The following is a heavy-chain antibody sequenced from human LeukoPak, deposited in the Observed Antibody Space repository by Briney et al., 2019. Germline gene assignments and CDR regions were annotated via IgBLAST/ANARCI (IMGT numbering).Heavy chain of an antibody. J-gene: IGHJ4*02. CDR1: GGPIRSGNSY. CDR3: ARENMFYHDSRGYYPSYYFDY. D-gene: IGHD3-22*01. V-gene: IGHV4-61*02. CDR2: IYTSGST. Sequence: SETLSLTCAVSGGPIRSGNSYWSWIRQPAGKGLEWIGRIYTSGSTKYNPSLKSRVTISIDTAKNQFSLELSSVTAADTAVYYCARENMFYHDSRGYYPSYYFDYWGQGTLVTVSS.